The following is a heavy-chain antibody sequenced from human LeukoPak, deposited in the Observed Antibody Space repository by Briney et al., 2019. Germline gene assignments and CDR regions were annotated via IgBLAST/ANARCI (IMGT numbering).Heavy chain of an antibody. CDR3: ARRAGGPNWFDP. V-gene: IGHV4-38-2*01. J-gene: IGHJ5*02. CDR2: IYHSEST. Sequence: SETLSLTCAVSGYSISSGYYWGWIRQPPGKGLEWIGSIYHSESTYYNPSLKSRVTISVDTSKNQFSLKLSSVTAADTAVYYCARRAGGPNWFDPWGQGTLVTVSS. CDR1: GYSISSGYY.